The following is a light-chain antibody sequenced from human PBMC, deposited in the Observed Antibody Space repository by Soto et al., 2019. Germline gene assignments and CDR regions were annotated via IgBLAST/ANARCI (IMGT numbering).Light chain of an antibody. CDR2: DAS. J-gene: IGKJ1*01. V-gene: IGKV1-5*01. CDR3: QQYENYLT. CDR1: QSISSW. Sequence: DIQMTQSPSTLSATAGDRVTITCRASQSISSWLAWYQHKPGKAPKLLIYDASNLDSGVPTRFSSSGSGTEFSLTISRLQPDDCATYFCQQYENYLTFGQGTRVEIK.